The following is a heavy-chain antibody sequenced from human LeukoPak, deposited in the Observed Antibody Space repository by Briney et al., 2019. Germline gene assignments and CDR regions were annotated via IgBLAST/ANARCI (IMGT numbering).Heavy chain of an antibody. V-gene: IGHV3-23*01. Sequence: SGGSLRLSCAASGFTFSSYAMSWVRQAPGKGLEWVSAISGSGGSTYYADSVKGRFTISRDNSKNTLYLQMNSLRAEDTAVYYCAKDPTMVQGVITDYWGQGTLVTVSS. CDR1: GFTFSSYA. D-gene: IGHD3-10*01. CDR2: ISGSGGST. J-gene: IGHJ4*02. CDR3: AKDPTMVQGVITDY.